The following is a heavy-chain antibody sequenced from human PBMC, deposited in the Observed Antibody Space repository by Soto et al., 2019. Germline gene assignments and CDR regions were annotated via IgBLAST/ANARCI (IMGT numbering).Heavy chain of an antibody. V-gene: IGHV1-69*01. D-gene: IGHD2-21*02. Sequence: QVQLVQSGAEVKKPGSSVKVSCKASGGTFSSYAISWVRQAPGQGLEWMGGIIPIFGTANYAQKFQGRVTITADESTRTAYMELSSLRSEDTAVYYCAYCGGDCYSGRSNWFDPWGQGTLVTVSS. CDR2: IIPIFGTA. CDR3: AYCGGDCYSGRSNWFDP. J-gene: IGHJ5*02. CDR1: GGTFSSYA.